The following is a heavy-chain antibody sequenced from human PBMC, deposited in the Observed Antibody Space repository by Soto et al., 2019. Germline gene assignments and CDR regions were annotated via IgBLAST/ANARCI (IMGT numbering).Heavy chain of an antibody. CDR3: ASRGYSYGRGGYFDY. V-gene: IGHV4-39*01. J-gene: IGHJ4*02. CDR1: GGSISSSRYD. Sequence: PSETLSLTCTVSGGSISSSRYDWGWIRQPPGKGLEWIGSIYYSGSTYYSPSLKSRVTISVDTPKIQFSLKLSCVTAADMAVYYCASRGYSYGRGGYFDYWGQGTLVTVSS. D-gene: IGHD5-18*01. CDR2: IYYSGST.